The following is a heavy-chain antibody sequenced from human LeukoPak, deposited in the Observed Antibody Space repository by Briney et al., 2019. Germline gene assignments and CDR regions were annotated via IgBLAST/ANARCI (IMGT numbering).Heavy chain of an antibody. D-gene: IGHD5-18*01. V-gene: IGHV4-59*01. CDR2: IYYSGST. CDR3: ARALGIQLWQTFDY. J-gene: IGHJ4*02. Sequence: PSETLSFTCTVSGGSISSYYWSWIRQPPGKGLEWIGYIYYSGSTNYNPSLKSRVTISVDTSKNQFSLKLSSVTAADTAVYYCARALGIQLWQTFDYWGQGTLVTVSS. CDR1: GGSISSYY.